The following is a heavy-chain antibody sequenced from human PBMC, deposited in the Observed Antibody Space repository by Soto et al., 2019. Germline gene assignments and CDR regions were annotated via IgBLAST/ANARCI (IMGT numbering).Heavy chain of an antibody. CDR1: GFTFDDYT. CDR3: AKTCSFGSCFDY. Sequence: GGSLRLSCAASGFTFDDYTMHWVRQAPGKGLEWVSLISWDGRDTYYIDSVRGRFTISRDNSKNSLYLQIHSLGTEDTALYYCAKTCSFGSCFDYWGQGTLVTVSS. V-gene: IGHV3-43*01. CDR2: ISWDGRDT. D-gene: IGHD2-15*01. J-gene: IGHJ4*02.